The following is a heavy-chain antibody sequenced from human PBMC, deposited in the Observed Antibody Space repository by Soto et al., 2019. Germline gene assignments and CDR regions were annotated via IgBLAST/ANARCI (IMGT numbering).Heavy chain of an antibody. Sequence: PSETLSLTCTFSGGSISSSSYYWGWIRQPPGKGLEWIGSIYYSGSTYYNPSLKSRVTISVDTSKNQFSLKLSSVTAADTAVYYCASHYYGSGSYYNYYYYGMDVWGKGTTVTVSS. V-gene: IGHV4-39*01. CDR1: GGSISSSSYY. J-gene: IGHJ6*04. D-gene: IGHD3-10*01. CDR2: IYYSGST. CDR3: ASHYYGSGSYYNYYYYGMDV.